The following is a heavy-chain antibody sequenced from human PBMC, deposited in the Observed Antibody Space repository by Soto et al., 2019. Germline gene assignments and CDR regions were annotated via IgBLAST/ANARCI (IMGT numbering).Heavy chain of an antibody. CDR1: GDSISGSNYY. CDR3: ARHMYSYDSSGPSWFFDY. J-gene: IGHJ4*02. CDR2: IYYRGYT. D-gene: IGHD3-22*01. V-gene: IGHV4-39*01. Sequence: SETLSLTCSVSGDSISGSNYYWGWIRQPPGKGLEWIGSIYYRGYTYYNPSLKSRVTVSVDTSKEQFSLRLSSVTATDTSIYYCARHMYSYDSSGPSWFFDYWGQGALVTVSS.